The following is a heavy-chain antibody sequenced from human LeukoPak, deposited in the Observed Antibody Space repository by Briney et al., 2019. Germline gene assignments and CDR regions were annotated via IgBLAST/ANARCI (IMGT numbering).Heavy chain of an antibody. CDR3: AKAVWSTVTTLVDY. CDR1: GFTFDDYA. CDR2: ISWNSGSM. J-gene: IGHJ4*02. D-gene: IGHD4-17*01. Sequence: PGGSLRLSCAASGFTFDDYAMHWVRQAPGKGLGWVSGISWNSGSMGYADSVKGRFTISRDNAKNPLYLQMNSLRAEDTALYYCAKAVWSTVTTLVDYWGQGTLVTVSS. V-gene: IGHV3-9*01.